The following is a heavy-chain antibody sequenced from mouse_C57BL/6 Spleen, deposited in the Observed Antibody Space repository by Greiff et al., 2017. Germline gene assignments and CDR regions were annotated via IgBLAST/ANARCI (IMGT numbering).Heavy chain of an antibody. CDR1: GYTFTSYW. V-gene: IGHV1-64*01. Sequence: QVQLKQPGAELVKPGASVKLSCKASGYTFTSYWMHWVQQTPGQGLEWIGMIHPNSGSPNYHETFTSKATLTIDKSSSTAYMQRSSLTSEDSAVYYCARGDYDVAYWGQGTLVTVSA. CDR2: IHPNSGSP. J-gene: IGHJ3*01. CDR3: ARGDYDVAY. D-gene: IGHD2-4*01.